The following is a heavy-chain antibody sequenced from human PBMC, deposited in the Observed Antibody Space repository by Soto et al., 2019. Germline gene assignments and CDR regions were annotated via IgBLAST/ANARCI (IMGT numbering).Heavy chain of an antibody. CDR3: ARAHYGDYGYGMDV. CDR1: GGSITSNW. D-gene: IGHD4-17*01. Sequence: SETLSLTCAVSGGSITSNWWSWVRQPPGKGLEWIGEIYHNGRFNYNPSLRSRLTISIDRSKNQFSLKLTSVTAADTAVYYCARAHYGDYGYGMDVWGQGTTVTVSS. J-gene: IGHJ6*02. CDR2: IYHNGRF. V-gene: IGHV4-4*02.